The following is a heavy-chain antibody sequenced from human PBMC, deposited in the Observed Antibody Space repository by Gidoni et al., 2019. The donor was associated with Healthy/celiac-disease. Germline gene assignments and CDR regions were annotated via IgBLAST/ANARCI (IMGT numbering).Heavy chain of an antibody. Sequence: QVQLQESGPGLVKPSQTLSLPCTVSGGSISSGSYYWSWIRQPAGKGLEWIGRIYTSGSTNYNPSLKSRVTISVDTSKNQFSLKLSSVTAADTAVYYCARDGGEYPFDPWGQGTLVTVSS. CDR1: GGSISSGSYY. J-gene: IGHJ5*02. V-gene: IGHV4-61*02. CDR3: ARDGGEYPFDP. CDR2: IYTSGST. D-gene: IGHD2-2*01.